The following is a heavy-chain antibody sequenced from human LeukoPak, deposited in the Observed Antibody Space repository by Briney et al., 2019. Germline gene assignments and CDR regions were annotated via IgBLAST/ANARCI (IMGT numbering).Heavy chain of an antibody. CDR3: ARDSNIDY. CDR2: ISYDGSNK. CDR1: GFTFSSYA. J-gene: IGHJ4*02. V-gene: IGHV3-30*01. D-gene: IGHD4-11*01. Sequence: GGSLRLSCAASGFTFSSYAMHWVRQAPGKGLEWVAVISYDGSNKYYADSVKGRFTISRDNSKNTLYLQMNSPRAEDTAVYYCARDSNIDYWGQGTLVTVSS.